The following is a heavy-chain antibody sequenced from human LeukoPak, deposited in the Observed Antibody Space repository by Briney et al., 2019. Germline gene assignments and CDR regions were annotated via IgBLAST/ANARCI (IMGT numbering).Heavy chain of an antibody. V-gene: IGHV4-4*07. Sequence: PSETLSLTCTVSGGSSSSYYWSWIRQPAGKGLEWIGRIYPSGSSNYNPSLKSRVTMSVDTSKNQFSLHLSSVTAADTAVYYCARYTFSSGFDSWGQGTLVTVSS. CDR2: IYPSGSS. D-gene: IGHD2-2*02. CDR3: ARYTFSSGFDS. J-gene: IGHJ4*02. CDR1: GGSSSSYY.